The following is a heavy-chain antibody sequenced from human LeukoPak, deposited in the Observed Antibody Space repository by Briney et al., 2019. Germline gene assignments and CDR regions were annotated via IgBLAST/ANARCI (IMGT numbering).Heavy chain of an antibody. J-gene: IGHJ4*02. D-gene: IGHD5-12*01. V-gene: IGHV3-33*01. Sequence: GGSLRLSCAASGFTFITYAMHWVRQAPGKGLEWVAVIWYDGNNKYYADSVKDRFTISSDNSKSTLYLQMNSLRAEDTAVYYCARGPTTWWLLDYWGQGTLVTVSS. CDR1: GFTFITYA. CDR3: ARGPTTWWLLDY. CDR2: IWYDGNNK.